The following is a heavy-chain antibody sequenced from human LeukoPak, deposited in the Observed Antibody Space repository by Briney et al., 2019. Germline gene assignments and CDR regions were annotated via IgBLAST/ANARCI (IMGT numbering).Heavy chain of an antibody. Sequence: SETLYLTCTVSGGSISSYYWSWIRQPPGKGLEWIGYIYYSGSTNYNPSLKSRVTISVDTSKNQFSLKLSSVTAADTAVYYCAREGSSGWSVDYWGQGTLVTVSS. CDR1: GGSISSYY. J-gene: IGHJ4*02. CDR3: AREGSSGWSVDY. V-gene: IGHV4-59*01. CDR2: IYYSGST. D-gene: IGHD6-19*01.